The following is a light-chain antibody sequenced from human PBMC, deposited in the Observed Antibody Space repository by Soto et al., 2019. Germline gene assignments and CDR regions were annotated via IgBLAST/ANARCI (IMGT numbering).Light chain of an antibody. J-gene: IGKJ1*01. CDR1: QSISTN. V-gene: IGKV3-15*01. Sequence: EIVMTQSPPTLSVSPGERATLSCSASQSISTNVAWFQQKPGQAPSLLIFRASIRASGVPASFSGRGSGIEFTLTIRSVQYEDFAVYFCHQYENWTKTFGQGTKVEI. CDR3: HQYENWTKT. CDR2: RAS.